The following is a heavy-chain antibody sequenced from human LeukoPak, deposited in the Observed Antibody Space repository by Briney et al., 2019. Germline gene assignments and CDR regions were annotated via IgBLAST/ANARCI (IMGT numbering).Heavy chain of an antibody. CDR1: GFTFSHSW. V-gene: IGHV3-15*01. CDR3: NTQQGSWALNY. Sequence: GGSLRLSCVASGFTFSHSWMTWVRQPPGKGLEWVGLIRRNTDTGTTDYAAPVKGRFTISRDDSKNTLYLQMNGLKTEDTAVYYCNTQQGSWALNYWGQGVLVTVSS. CDR2: IRRNTDTGTT. D-gene: IGHD7-27*01. J-gene: IGHJ4*02.